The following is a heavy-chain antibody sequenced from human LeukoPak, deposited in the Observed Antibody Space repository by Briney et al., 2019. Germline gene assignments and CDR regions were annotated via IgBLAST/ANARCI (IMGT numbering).Heavy chain of an antibody. J-gene: IGHJ4*02. D-gene: IGHD5-18*01. CDR3: ARGAWGYNYGYHNY. Sequence: SVKVSCKVSGGTFSYAISSVRQAPGQGLEWMGGNIPIFGTTDYAQNFQGRVTFTTDESTSTAYMELSSLRSEDTAVYYCARGAWGYNYGYHNYWGQGTLVTVSS. V-gene: IGHV1-69*05. CDR1: GGTFSYA. CDR2: NIPIFGTT.